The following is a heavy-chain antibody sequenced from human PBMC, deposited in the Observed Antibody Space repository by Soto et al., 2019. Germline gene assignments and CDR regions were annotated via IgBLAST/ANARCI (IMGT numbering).Heavy chain of an antibody. J-gene: IGHJ3*01. CDR1: GFTFRTYW. CDR3: ARDGLYCTYANCRGDAYDV. D-gene: IGHD2-8*01. V-gene: IGHV3-7*04. CDR2: IKQDGSEK. Sequence: EVQLVGSGGGLVQPGGSLRLSRVASGFTFRTYWMTWVRQAPGKGLEWVANIKQDGSEKYYVDSVRGLFAISRDNAKDSLYLQMNSLGVEDTAVYYCARDGLYCTYANCRGDAYDVWDQGTMVTVSS.